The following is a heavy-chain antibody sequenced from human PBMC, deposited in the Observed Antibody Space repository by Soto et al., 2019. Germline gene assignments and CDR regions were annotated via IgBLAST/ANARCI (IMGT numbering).Heavy chain of an antibody. CDR3: ARDTYSSGWYGAFDI. CDR2: IWYDGSNK. J-gene: IGHJ3*02. D-gene: IGHD6-19*01. Sequence: QVQLVESGGGVVQPGRSLRLSCAASGFTFSSYGMHWVRQAPGKGLEWVAVIWYDGSNKYYAESVKGRFTISRDNSKNTLYLQINSVRAEDRAVYYCARDTYSSGWYGAFDIWGQGTMVTVSS. V-gene: IGHV3-33*01. CDR1: GFTFSSYG.